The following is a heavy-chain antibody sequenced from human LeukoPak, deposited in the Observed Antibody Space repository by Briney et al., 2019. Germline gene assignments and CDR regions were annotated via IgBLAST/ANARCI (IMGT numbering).Heavy chain of an antibody. J-gene: IGHJ4*02. Sequence: GGSLRLSCAASGVTFSSHAVSWVRQAPGKGLEWVSGISRSAGSTYYADSVKGRFTISRDNSKNTLYLQMNSLRAEDTAVYYCAKGNSVNWNPTGFDYWGQGTLVTVSS. D-gene: IGHD1-20*01. V-gene: IGHV3-23*01. CDR2: ISRSAGST. CDR3: AKGNSVNWNPTGFDY. CDR1: GVTFSSHA.